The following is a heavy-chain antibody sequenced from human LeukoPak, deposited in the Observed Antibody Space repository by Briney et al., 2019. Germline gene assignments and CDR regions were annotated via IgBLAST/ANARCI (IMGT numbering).Heavy chain of an antibody. CDR2: INAGNENT. D-gene: IGHD1-26*01. V-gene: IGHV1-3*01. CDR1: GYTFSRYG. J-gene: IGHJ4*02. CDR3: ARGPIAVTSGSLDY. Sequence: ASVKVSCKASGYTFSRYGMHWVRQAPGQRLEWMGWINAGNENTKYSQKFQGRVSITRDTSASTAYMELSSLRSEDTAVYYCARGPIAVTSGSLDYWGQGTLVTVSS.